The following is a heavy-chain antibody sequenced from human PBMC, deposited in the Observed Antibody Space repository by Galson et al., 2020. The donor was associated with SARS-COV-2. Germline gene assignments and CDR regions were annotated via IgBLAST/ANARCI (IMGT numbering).Heavy chain of an antibody. CDR2: IYSEGSST. Sequence: ALHGESLKISCAASGFTFSSYCMHWVRQAPGKGLVWVSRIYSEGSSTSYADSVKGRFTISGDNAKNTLYLQMNSLRAEDTAVYYCARGDMGNDYFDYWGQGTLVTVSS. V-gene: IGHV3-74*01. D-gene: IGHD7-27*01. J-gene: IGHJ4*02. CDR1: GFTFSSYC. CDR3: ARGDMGNDYFDY.